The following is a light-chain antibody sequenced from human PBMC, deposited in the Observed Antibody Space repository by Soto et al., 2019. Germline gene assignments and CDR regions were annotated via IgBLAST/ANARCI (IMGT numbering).Light chain of an antibody. J-gene: IGKJ1*01. CDR2: KAS. CDR3: QQYNSYRAST. Sequence: DIQMTQSPSTLSASVGDRVTITCRASQSISSWLAWYQQKPGKAPKLLIYKASSLESGVPSRFSGTGSGTEFTLTISSLQPDDFATYYRQQYNSYRASTVGQATKVETK. V-gene: IGKV1-5*03. CDR1: QSISSW.